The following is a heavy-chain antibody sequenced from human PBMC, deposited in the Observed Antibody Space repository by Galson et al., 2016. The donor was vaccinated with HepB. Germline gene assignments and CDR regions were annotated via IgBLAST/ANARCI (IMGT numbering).Heavy chain of an antibody. CDR1: EFTFSTYG. J-gene: IGHJ5*01. V-gene: IGHV3-33*01. Sequence: SLRLSCAASEFTFSTYGMHWVRQAPGKGLEWVALIWHDGSNKYYADSVKGRFTISRDNPKNTLYLHMNSLTGEDTAVYYCARMFPRYSSGWYVRGDGWFDSWGQGTLVTVSS. CDR2: IWHDGSNK. D-gene: IGHD6-19*01. CDR3: ARMFPRYSSGWYVRGDGWFDS.